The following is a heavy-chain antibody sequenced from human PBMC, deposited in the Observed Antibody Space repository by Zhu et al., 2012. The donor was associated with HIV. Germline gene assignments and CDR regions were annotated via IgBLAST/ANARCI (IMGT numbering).Heavy chain of an antibody. CDR3: ARAPDAVDI. J-gene: IGHJ3*02. CDR2: IYYSGST. Sequence: QVQLRESGPGLVMPSETLSLTCSVSGASINSFFWSWIRQSPGKGLEWIGNIYYSGSTNYNPSLKSRVTISVDRSKKHFSLRLSSVTAADTAVYYCARAPDAVDIWGQGTMVTVSS. CDR1: GASINSFF. V-gene: IGHV4-59*01.